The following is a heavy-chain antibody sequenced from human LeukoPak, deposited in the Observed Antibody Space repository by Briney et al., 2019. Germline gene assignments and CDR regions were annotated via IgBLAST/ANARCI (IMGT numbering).Heavy chain of an antibody. J-gene: IGHJ4*02. D-gene: IGHD6-19*01. Sequence: GGSLRLSCAASRFTFNLYDMHWVRQGPGKGLEWVAYIHYDGSIKLYGDSVKGRFTISRDNSKNTLYLQMNSLRPEDTAIYYCAKDVVGQQWLENYWGQGTLVTVSS. V-gene: IGHV3-30*02. CDR2: IHYDGSIK. CDR1: RFTFNLYD. CDR3: AKDVVGQQWLENY.